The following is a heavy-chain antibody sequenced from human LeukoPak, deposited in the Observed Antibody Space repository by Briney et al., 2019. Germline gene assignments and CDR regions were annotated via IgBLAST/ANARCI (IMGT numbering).Heavy chain of an antibody. CDR1: GCTFSSYG. V-gene: IGHV3-30*02. Sequence: GGSLRLSCASSGCTFSSYGMHWVRQAPGKGLEWVAFIRYDGSNKYYADSVKGRFTISRDNSKNTLYLQMNSLRAEDTAVYYCAKDGLGLDFWSGYPNYFDYWGQGTLVTVSS. D-gene: IGHD3-3*01. CDR2: IRYDGSNK. J-gene: IGHJ4*02. CDR3: AKDGLGLDFWSGYPNYFDY.